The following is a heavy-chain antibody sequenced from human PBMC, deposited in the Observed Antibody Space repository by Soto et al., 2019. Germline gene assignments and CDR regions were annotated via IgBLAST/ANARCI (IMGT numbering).Heavy chain of an antibody. Sequence: GGSLRLSCTVSVFSFANSYINWFRQAPGTRLEWVSILYSSGTTYYADSVRGRFTVSRDDSKNTLFLHMNSLRADDTAVYYCARDWSKFSYNYPYYYAMDAWGQGTTVTVSS. CDR3: ARDWSKFSYNYPYYYAMDA. D-gene: IGHD5-18*01. V-gene: IGHV3-53*01. J-gene: IGHJ6*02. CDR2: LYSSGTT. CDR1: VFSFANSY.